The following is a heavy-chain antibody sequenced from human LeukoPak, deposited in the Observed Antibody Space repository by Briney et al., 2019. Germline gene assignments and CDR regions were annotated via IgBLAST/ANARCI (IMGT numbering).Heavy chain of an antibody. V-gene: IGHV3-48*01. D-gene: IGHD3-10*01. CDR2: ISSSSSTI. CDR3: AKGVEAMVRGVILSSVDY. J-gene: IGHJ4*02. Sequence: GGSLRLSCAASGFTFSSYSMNWVRQAPGKGLEWVSYISSSSSTIYYADSVKGRFTISRDNSKNTLYLQMNSLRAEDTAVYYCAKGVEAMVRGVILSSVDYWGQGTLVTVSS. CDR1: GFTFSSYS.